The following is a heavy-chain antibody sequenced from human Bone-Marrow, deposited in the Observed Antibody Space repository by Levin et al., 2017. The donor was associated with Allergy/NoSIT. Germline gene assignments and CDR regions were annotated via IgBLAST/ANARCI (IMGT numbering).Heavy chain of an antibody. CDR1: GGSFRGYY. CDR3: VRGRNSPYFYGWGI. D-gene: IGHD3-16*01. Sequence: SQTLSLTCAVYGGSFRGYYWSWIRQTPGKGLEWIGEINHSGGSDYNPSLKSRVSISVDTSKNQFSLKLSSVTAADTAVYFCVRGRNSPYFYGWGIWGQGTMVTVSS. V-gene: IGHV4-34*01. J-gene: IGHJ3*02. CDR2: INHSGGS.